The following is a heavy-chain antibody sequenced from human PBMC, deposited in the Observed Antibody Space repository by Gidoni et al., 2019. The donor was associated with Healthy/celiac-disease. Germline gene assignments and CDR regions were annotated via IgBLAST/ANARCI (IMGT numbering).Heavy chain of an antibody. Sequence: QVQLQESSQGLVKLSQTLSFTCTVSGGSICSGSYYWSWIRQPAGKGLEWIGRIYTSGSTNYNPSLKSRVTISVDTSKIQFSLKLSSVTAADTAVYYCARGGYSGYASGDYWGQGTLVTVSS. CDR1: GGSICSGSYY. CDR2: IYTSGST. V-gene: IGHV4-61*02. J-gene: IGHJ4*02. CDR3: ARGGYSGYASGDY. D-gene: IGHD5-12*01.